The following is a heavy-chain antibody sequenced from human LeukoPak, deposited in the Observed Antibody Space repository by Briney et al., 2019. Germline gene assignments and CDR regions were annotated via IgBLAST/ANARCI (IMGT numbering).Heavy chain of an antibody. CDR1: GGSFSGYY. CDR3: AREEASSWEAFDY. D-gene: IGHD6-13*01. Sequence: SETLSLTCAVYGGSFSGYYWSWIRQPPGKGLEWIGEINHSGSTNYNPPLKSRVTISVDTSKNQFSLKLSSVTAADTAVYYCAREEASSWEAFDYWGQGTLVTVSS. J-gene: IGHJ4*02. CDR2: INHSGST. V-gene: IGHV4-34*01.